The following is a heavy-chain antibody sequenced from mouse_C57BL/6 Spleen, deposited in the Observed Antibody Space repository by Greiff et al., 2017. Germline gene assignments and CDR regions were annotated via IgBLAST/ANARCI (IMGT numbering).Heavy chain of an antibody. Sequence: QVQLKQPGAELVRPGSSVKLSCKASGYTFTSYWMDWVKQRPGQGLEWIGNIYPSDSETHYNQKFKDKATLTVDKSSSTAYMQLSSLTSEDSAVYYCARSLITRAMDYWGQGTSVTVSS. D-gene: IGHD2-4*01. CDR2: IYPSDSET. J-gene: IGHJ4*01. CDR3: ARSLITRAMDY. V-gene: IGHV1-61*01. CDR1: GYTFTSYW.